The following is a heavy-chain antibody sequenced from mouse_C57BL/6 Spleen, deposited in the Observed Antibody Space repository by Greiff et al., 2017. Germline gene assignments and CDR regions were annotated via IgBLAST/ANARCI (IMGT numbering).Heavy chain of an antibody. V-gene: IGHV1-82*01. D-gene: IGHD2-4*01. Sequence: VQLQQSGPELVKPGASVKISCKASGYAFSSSWMNWVKQRPGKGLEWIGRIYPGDGDTNYNGKFKGKATLTADKSSSTAYMQLSSLESEDSAVYFCARSSDDYDVNWGQGTTLTVSS. CDR3: ARSSDDYDVN. CDR2: IYPGDGDT. J-gene: IGHJ2*01. CDR1: GYAFSSSW.